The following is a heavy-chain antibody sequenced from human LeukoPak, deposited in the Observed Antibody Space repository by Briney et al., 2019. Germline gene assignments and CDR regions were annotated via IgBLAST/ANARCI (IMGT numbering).Heavy chain of an antibody. CDR2: IKSKTDGGTT. D-gene: IGHD6-13*01. J-gene: IGHJ6*03. Sequence: GGSLRLSCAASGFTFSDAWMSWVRQAPGKGLEWVGRIKSKTDGGTTDYAAPVKGRFTISRDDSKNTLYLQMNSLKTEDTAVYYCTTDLPSGSSWYQPKYYYYYMDVWGKGTTVTISS. CDR1: GFTFSDAW. V-gene: IGHV3-15*01. CDR3: TTDLPSGSSWYQPKYYYYYMDV.